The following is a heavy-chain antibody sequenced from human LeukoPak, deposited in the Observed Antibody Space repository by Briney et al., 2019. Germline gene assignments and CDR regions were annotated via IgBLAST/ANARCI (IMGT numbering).Heavy chain of an antibody. V-gene: IGHV4-31*03. Sequence: TLSLTCTVSGGSISSGAYYWSWIRQHPGKGLEWIGNIYNNGRTHYNPSLKSRVTISADTSMNQFSLKLSSVTAADTAVYYCATMGHCSGTSCYPDFWGQGTLAAVSS. CDR1: GGSISSGAYY. CDR2: IYNNGRT. CDR3: ATMGHCSGTSCYPDF. D-gene: IGHD2-2*01. J-gene: IGHJ4*02.